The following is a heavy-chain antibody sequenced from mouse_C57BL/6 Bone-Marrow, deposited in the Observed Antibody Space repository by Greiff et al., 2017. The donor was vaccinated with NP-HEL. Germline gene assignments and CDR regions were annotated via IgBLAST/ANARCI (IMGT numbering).Heavy chain of an antibody. CDR2: IYPGDGDT. J-gene: IGHJ1*03. Sequence: QVQLQQSGAELVKPGASVKISCKASGYAFSSYWMNWVKQRPGKGLEWIGQIYPGDGDTNYNGKFKGKATLTADKSSSTAYMQLSSLTSEDSAVYFCARNLPYYYGSSFYWYFGVWGTGTTVTVSS. D-gene: IGHD1-1*01. V-gene: IGHV1-80*01. CDR3: ARNLPYYYGSSFYWYFGV. CDR1: GYAFSSYW.